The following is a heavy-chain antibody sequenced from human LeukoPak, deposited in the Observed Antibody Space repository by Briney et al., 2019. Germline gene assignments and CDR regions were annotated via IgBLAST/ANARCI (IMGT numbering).Heavy chain of an antibody. CDR3: ATAKYSSGWYGAFDI. V-gene: IGHV1-46*01. D-gene: IGHD6-19*01. J-gene: IGHJ3*02. Sequence: ASVKVSCKASGYTFTSYYMHWVRQAPGQGLEWIGIINPTGGSTSYAQKFQGRVTMTRDMSTSTVYMELSSLRSEDSAVYYCATAKYSSGWYGAFDIWGQGTMVTVSS. CDR1: GYTFTSYY. CDR2: INPTGGST.